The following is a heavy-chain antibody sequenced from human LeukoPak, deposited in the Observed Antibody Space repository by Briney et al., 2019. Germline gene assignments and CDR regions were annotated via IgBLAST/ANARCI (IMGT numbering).Heavy chain of an antibody. D-gene: IGHD6-19*01. CDR3: ASEGSGWRFDY. J-gene: IGHJ4*02. Sequence: VAVISSDGSTKYYVDSVKGRFTISRDNSKNTLYLQMNSLGAEDTAVYYCASEGSGWRFDYWGQGTLVTVSS. CDR2: ISSDGSTK. V-gene: IGHV3-30-3*01.